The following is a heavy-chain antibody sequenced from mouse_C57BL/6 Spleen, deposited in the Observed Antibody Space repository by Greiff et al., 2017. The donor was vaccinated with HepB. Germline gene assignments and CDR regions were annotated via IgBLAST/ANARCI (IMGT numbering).Heavy chain of an antibody. Sequence: EVQLQESGPELVKPGASVKISCKASGYSFTGYYMNWVKQSPEKSLEWIGEINPSTGGTTYNQKFKAKATLTVDKSSSTDYMQLKSLTSEDSAVYYCGRRLDWYFDVWGTGTTVTVSS. J-gene: IGHJ1*03. CDR2: INPSTGGT. CDR1: GYSFTGYY. V-gene: IGHV1-42*01. CDR3: GRRLDWYFDV. D-gene: IGHD4-1*01.